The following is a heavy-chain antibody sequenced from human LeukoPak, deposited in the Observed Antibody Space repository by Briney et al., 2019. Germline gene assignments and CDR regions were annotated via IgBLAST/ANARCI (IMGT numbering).Heavy chain of an antibody. CDR3: ARDAGYYYDSSGYSDY. J-gene: IGHJ4*02. Sequence: SKTLSLTCTVSGGSISSSSYYWGWIRQPPGKGLEWIGSIYYSGNTYYNPSLKSRVTISVDTSKNQFSLKLSSVTAADTAVYYCARDAGYYYDSSGYSDYWGQGTLVTVSS. CDR2: IYYSGNT. D-gene: IGHD3-22*01. V-gene: IGHV4-39*07. CDR1: GGSISSSSYY.